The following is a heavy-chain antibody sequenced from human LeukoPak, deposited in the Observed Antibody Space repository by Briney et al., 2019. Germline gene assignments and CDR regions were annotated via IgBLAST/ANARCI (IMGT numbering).Heavy chain of an antibody. CDR3: TRDYGVLFDY. CDR2: IRSKANSYAT. Sequence: GGSLRLSCAASGFTFSGSAIHWVRQASGKGLEWVSRIRSKANSYATSSAASVKDRFTISRDDSKNAAYLQMNSLKTEDTAVYYCTRDYGVLFDYWGQGTLVTVSS. J-gene: IGHJ4*02. CDR1: GFTFSGSA. D-gene: IGHD4-17*01. V-gene: IGHV3-73*01.